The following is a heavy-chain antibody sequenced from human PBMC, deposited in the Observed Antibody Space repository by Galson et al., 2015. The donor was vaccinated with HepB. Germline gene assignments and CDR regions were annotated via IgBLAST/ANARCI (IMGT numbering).Heavy chain of an antibody. CDR3: ARVPHSSSWNAYYFDY. D-gene: IGHD6-13*01. CDR2: IKQDGSEK. J-gene: IGHJ4*02. Sequence: SLRLSCAASGFTFSSYWMSWVRQAPGKGLEWVANIKQDGSEKYYVDSVKGRFTISRDNAKNSLYLQMNSLRAEDTAVYYCARVPHSSSWNAYYFDYWGQGTLVTVSS. V-gene: IGHV3-7*03. CDR1: GFTFSSYW.